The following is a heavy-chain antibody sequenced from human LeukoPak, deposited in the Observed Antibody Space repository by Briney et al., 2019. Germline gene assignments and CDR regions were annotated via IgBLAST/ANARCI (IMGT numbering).Heavy chain of an antibody. J-gene: IGHJ4*02. CDR2: IWSDGSYK. CDR1: GFTFSSYG. V-gene: IGHV3-33*01. CDR3: ARDFSLQLFDY. Sequence: GGSLRLSCAASGFTFSSYGFHWVRQAPGKGLEWVAVIWSDGSYKYYADSVKGRFTISRDDSKNTLYLQMNSLRAEDAAVYYCARDFSLQLFDYWGQGTLVTVFS. D-gene: IGHD5-24*01.